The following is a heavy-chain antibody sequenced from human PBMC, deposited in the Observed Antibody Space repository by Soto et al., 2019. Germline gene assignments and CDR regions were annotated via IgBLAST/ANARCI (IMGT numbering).Heavy chain of an antibody. CDR1: GGSVSSGSYY. Sequence: SETLSLTCTVSGGSVSSGSYYWSWIRQPPGKKLERIGYIYYSGSTNYNPSLKSRVTISVDTSKIQFSLKLISVTAADTAVYFCVRGVRCTNGVCYYYYYGMDVWGQGTTVTVSS. CDR2: IYYSGST. CDR3: VRGVRCTNGVCYYYYYGMDV. J-gene: IGHJ6*02. V-gene: IGHV4-61*01. D-gene: IGHD2-8*01.